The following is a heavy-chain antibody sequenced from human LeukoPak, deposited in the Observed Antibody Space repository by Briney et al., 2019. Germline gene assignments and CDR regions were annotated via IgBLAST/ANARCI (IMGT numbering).Heavy chain of an antibody. V-gene: IGHV4-4*07. CDR1: GGSFSGYY. CDR2: IYTSGST. CDR3: ARDGVVVASMDV. Sequence: SETLSLTCAVYGGSFSGYYWSWIRQPAGKGLEWIGRIYTSGSTNYNPSLKSRVTMSVDTSKNQFSLKLSSVTAADTAVYYCARDGVVVASMDVWGQGTTVTVSS. J-gene: IGHJ6*02. D-gene: IGHD2-15*01.